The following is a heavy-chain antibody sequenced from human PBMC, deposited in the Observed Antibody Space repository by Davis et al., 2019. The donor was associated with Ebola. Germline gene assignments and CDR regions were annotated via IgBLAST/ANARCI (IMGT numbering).Heavy chain of an antibody. V-gene: IGHV3-11*01. Sequence: GESLKISCAASGFTFSDYYMSWIRQAPGKGLEWVSYISSSGSTIYYADSVKGRFTISRDNTKNSLYLQMNSLRAEDTAVYYCARVQEDGMDVWGKGTTVTVYS. J-gene: IGHJ6*04. CDR2: ISSSGSTI. CDR3: ARVQEDGMDV. D-gene: IGHD2-15*01. CDR1: GFTFSDYY.